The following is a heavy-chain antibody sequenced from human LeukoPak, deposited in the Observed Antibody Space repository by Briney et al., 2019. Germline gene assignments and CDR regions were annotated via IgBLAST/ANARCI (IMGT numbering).Heavy chain of an antibody. J-gene: IGHJ5*02. CDR2: INHSGST. Sequence: PSETLSLTCAVYGGSFSGYYWSWIRQPPGKGLEWIGEINHSGSTNYGPSLKSRVTISVDTSKNQFSLKLSSVTAADTAVYYCARGPLRITIFGVVIKQGFDPWGQGTLVTVSS. CDR3: ARGPLRITIFGVVIKQGFDP. D-gene: IGHD3-3*01. CDR1: GGSFSGYY. V-gene: IGHV4-34*01.